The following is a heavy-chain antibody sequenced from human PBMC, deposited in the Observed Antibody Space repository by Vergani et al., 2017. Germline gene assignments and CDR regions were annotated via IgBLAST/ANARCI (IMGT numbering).Heavy chain of an antibody. CDR1: GFSFPGYA. Sequence: EVQLLESGGGLVQPGGSLRLYCEASGFSFPGYAMSWVRQAPGKGLEWVSSVSDSSATPYYADSVKGRFIISRDNSKNTLHLQMNSLRADDTAVYYCTKGSRGYTGYFFDYWGQGTLATVSS. V-gene: IGHV3-23*01. CDR3: TKGSRGYTGYFFDY. CDR2: VSDSSATP. J-gene: IGHJ4*02. D-gene: IGHD5-12*01.